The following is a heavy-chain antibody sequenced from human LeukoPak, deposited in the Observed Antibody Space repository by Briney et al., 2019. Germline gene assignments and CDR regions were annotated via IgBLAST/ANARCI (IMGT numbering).Heavy chain of an antibody. Sequence: SQTLSLTCAISGDSVSSNSAAWNWIRQSPSRGLKWLGRTYYRSKWYNDYAVSVKSRITINPDTSKNQFSLQLNSVTAADTAVYYCARAGSSTMVRGAPSLLVGPGYLDVWGQGTTVTVSS. CDR3: ARAGSSTMVRGAPSLLVGPGYLDV. J-gene: IGHJ6*02. V-gene: IGHV6-1*01. CDR2: TYYRSKWYN. CDR1: GDSVSSNSAA. D-gene: IGHD3-10*01.